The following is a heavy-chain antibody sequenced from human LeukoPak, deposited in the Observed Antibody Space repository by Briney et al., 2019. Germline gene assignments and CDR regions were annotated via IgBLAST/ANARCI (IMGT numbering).Heavy chain of an antibody. CDR2: IYYSGST. CDR3: ARSLHDSSGPGDY. CDR1: GGSMSSGGYY. Sequence: SETLSLTCTVSGGSMSSGGYYWSWIRQHPGKGLEWIGYIYYSGSTYYNPSLKSRVTISVDTSKNQFSLKLSSVTAADTAVYYCARSLHDSSGPGDYWGQGTLVTVSS. D-gene: IGHD3-22*01. J-gene: IGHJ4*02. V-gene: IGHV4-31*03.